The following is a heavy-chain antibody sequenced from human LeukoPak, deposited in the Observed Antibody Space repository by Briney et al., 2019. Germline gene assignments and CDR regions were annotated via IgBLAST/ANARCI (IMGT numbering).Heavy chain of an antibody. D-gene: IGHD6-19*01. CDR2: IFYSGST. CDR1: GGSISSSTYY. J-gene: IGHJ4*02. CDR3: ARFARSGWYYFDY. V-gene: IGHV4-39*07. Sequence: SETLSLTCSVFGGSISSSTYYWGWIRQPPGKGLEWIGSIFYSGSTYYNPSLKSRVTISVDTSKNQFSLKLSSVTAADTAVYYCARFARSGWYYFDYWGQGTLVTVSS.